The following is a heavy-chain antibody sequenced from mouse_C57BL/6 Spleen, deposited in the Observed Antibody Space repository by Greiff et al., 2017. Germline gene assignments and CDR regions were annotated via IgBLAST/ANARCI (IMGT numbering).Heavy chain of an antibody. CDR3: ARRGLDYGNSPFDY. D-gene: IGHD2-1*01. V-gene: IGHV1-18*01. J-gene: IGHJ2*01. Sequence: EVQLQQSGPELVKPGASVKIPCKASGYTFTDYNMDWVKQSHGKSLEWIGDINPNNGGTIYNQKFKGKATLTVDQSSSTAYMELRSLTSEDTAVYYCARRGLDYGNSPFDYWGQGTTLTVSS. CDR1: GYTFTDYN. CDR2: INPNNGGT.